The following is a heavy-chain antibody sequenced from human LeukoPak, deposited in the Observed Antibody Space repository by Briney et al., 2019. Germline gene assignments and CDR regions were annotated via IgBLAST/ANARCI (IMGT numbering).Heavy chain of an antibody. CDR1: GFTFSSYS. CDR2: ISRSAI. CDR3: TRYCSSDICYRAFDY. J-gene: IGHJ4*02. D-gene: IGHD2-2*02. Sequence: PGGSLRPSCAASGFTFSSYSMNWVRQAPGKGLEWVSYISRSAIYYADSVKGRFTISRDNAKNSLYLQMNSLRAEDTAVYYCTRYCSSDICYRAFDYWGQGTLVTVSS. V-gene: IGHV3-48*01.